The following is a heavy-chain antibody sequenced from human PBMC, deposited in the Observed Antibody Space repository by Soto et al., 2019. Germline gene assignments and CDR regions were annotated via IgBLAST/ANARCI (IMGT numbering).Heavy chain of an antibody. V-gene: IGHV4-39*01. Sequence: QLQLQESGPGLVKPSETLSLTCTVSGGSISSSSYYWGWIRQPPGKGLEWIGSIYYSGSTYYNPSLKGGVTISVDTPKTQFPLTLSSVTAADTAVYYCARMKRRDLGYWGQGTLVTVSS. CDR2: IYYSGST. CDR3: ARMKRRDLGY. J-gene: IGHJ4*02. CDR1: GGSISSSSYY.